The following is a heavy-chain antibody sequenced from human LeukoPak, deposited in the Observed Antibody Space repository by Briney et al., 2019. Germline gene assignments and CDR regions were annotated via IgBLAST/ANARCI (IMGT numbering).Heavy chain of an antibody. CDR3: VTYYFDSSGPKKNY. CDR2: INHSGST. V-gene: IGHV4-34*01. CDR1: SESFSGYY. D-gene: IGHD3-22*01. J-gene: IGHJ4*02. Sequence: SETLSLTCAVYSESFSGYYWSWIRQPPGKGLEWIGEINHSGSTNHNPSLKSRVTISVDTSRKQFSLKLSSVTAADTAVYYCVTYYFDSSGPKKNYWGQGTLVTVSS.